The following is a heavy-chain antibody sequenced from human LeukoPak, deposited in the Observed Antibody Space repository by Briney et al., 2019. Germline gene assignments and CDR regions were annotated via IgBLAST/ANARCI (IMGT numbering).Heavy chain of an antibody. CDR1: GFTFSSYA. CDR2: ISYDGSNK. D-gene: IGHD3-9*01. J-gene: IGHJ4*02. CDR3: ARDYDILTGYRGYFDY. V-gene: IGHV3-30*04. Sequence: GRSLTLSCAASGFTFSSYAMHWVRQAPGKGLEWVAVISYDGSNKYYADSVKSRFTISRDNSKNTLYLQMNSLRAEDTAVYYCARDYDILTGYRGYFDYWGQGTLVTVSS.